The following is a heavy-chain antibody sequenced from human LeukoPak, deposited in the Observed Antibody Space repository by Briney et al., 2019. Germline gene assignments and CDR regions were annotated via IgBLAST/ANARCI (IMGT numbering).Heavy chain of an antibody. V-gene: IGHV3-30*02. CDR2: IRYDGSNK. D-gene: IGHD2-21*01. J-gene: IGHJ4*02. Sequence: GGSLRLSCAASGFTFSSYGMDWVRQAPGKGLGWVAFIRYDGSNKSYADSVKGRFTLSRDNSKNPLYLQMNSLRAEDTAVYYCAKDRWAYCGGHWHGIFDYWGQGTLVTVSS. CDR1: GFTFSSYG. CDR3: AKDRWAYCGGHWHGIFDY.